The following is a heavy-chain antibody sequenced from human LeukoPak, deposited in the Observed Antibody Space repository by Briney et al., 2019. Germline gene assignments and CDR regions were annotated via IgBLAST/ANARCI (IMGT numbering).Heavy chain of an antibody. CDR3: ARGGDGYPFDY. D-gene: IGHD5-12*01. CDR2: IIPILGIA. CDR1: GYTFTGYY. J-gene: IGHJ4*02. Sequence: ASVKVSCKASGYTFTGYYMHWVRQAPGQGLEWMGRIIPILGIANYAQKFQGRVTITADKSTSTAYMELSSLRSEDTAVYYCARGGDGYPFDYWGQGTLVTVSS. V-gene: IGHV1-69*04.